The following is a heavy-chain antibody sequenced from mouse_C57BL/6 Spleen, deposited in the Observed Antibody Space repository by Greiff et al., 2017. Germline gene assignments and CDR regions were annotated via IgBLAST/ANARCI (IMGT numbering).Heavy chain of an antibody. D-gene: IGHD2-1*01. V-gene: IGHV2-9-1*01. Sequence: QVQLKESGPGLVAPSQSLSITCTVSGFSLTSYAISWVRQPPGKGLEWLGVIWTGGGTNYNSALKSRLSLRKDNSKSQVFLKMNSLQTDDTARYYCARNYGNYDYAMDYWGQGTSVTVSS. CDR2: IWTGGGT. CDR3: ARNYGNYDYAMDY. CDR1: GFSLTSYA. J-gene: IGHJ4*01.